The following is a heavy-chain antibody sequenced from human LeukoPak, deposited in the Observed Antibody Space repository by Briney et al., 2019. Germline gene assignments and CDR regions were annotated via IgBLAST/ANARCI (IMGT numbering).Heavy chain of an antibody. J-gene: IGHJ4*02. CDR1: GFTFSSYA. CDR2: ISGSGGST. Sequence: GGSLRLSCAASGFTFSSYAMSWVRQAPGKGLEWVSAISGSGGSTYYADSVKGRFTISRDNSKKTLYLQMNSLRAEDTAIFYCAKDVYNWNFYFDYWGQGTLVTVSS. V-gene: IGHV3-23*01. D-gene: IGHD1-7*01. CDR3: AKDVYNWNFYFDY.